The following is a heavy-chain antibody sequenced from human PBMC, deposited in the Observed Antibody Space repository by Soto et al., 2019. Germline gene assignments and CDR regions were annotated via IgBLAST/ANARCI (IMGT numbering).Heavy chain of an antibody. CDR3: ASGPLERPGYYYGMDV. J-gene: IGHJ6*02. Sequence: QVQLVQSGAEVKKPGSSVKVSCKASGGTFSSYAISWVRQAPGQGLEWMGGIIPIFGTANYAQKFQGRVTITADKSPSTAYMELSSLRSEDTAVYYCASGPLERPGYYYGMDVWGQGTTVTVSS. CDR1: GGTFSSYA. CDR2: IIPIFGTA. D-gene: IGHD1-1*01. V-gene: IGHV1-69*06.